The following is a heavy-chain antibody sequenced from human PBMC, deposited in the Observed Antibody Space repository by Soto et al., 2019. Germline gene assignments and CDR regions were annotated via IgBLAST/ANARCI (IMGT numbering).Heavy chain of an antibody. J-gene: IGHJ6*02. CDR3: AREVTIFGVVYRMDV. Sequence: PGGSLRLSCAASGFTFSSYAMHWVRQAPGKGLEWVAVISYDGSNKYYADSVKGRFTISRDNSKNTLYLQMNSLRAGDTAVYYCAREVTIFGVVYRMDVWGQGTTVTVSS. CDR1: GFTFSSYA. D-gene: IGHD3-3*01. CDR2: ISYDGSNK. V-gene: IGHV3-30-3*01.